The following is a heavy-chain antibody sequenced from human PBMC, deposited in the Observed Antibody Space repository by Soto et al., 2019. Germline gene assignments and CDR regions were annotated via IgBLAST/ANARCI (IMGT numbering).Heavy chain of an antibody. J-gene: IGHJ4*02. CDR2: ISSGGTNT. Sequence: EVQLLESGGDLIQPGGSLRLSCVASGFTFSSYALSWVRQAPGQGLEWVSGISSGGTNTYYTDSVKGRFTVSRDDIKNTLYLQLDSLRAEDTAIYYCVTRVYEISCYYYDVFDHWGQGTRVTVS. V-gene: IGHV3-23*01. CDR3: VTRVYEISCYYYDVFDH. D-gene: IGHD3-22*01. CDR1: GFTFSSYA.